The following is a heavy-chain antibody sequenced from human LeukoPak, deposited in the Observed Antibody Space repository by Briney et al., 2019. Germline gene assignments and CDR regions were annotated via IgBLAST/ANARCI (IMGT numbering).Heavy chain of an antibody. D-gene: IGHD2-8*01. CDR3: AKGGSGYTNGVCYTGVGYLDY. CDR1: GFTFSSYA. Sequence: GGSLRLSCAASGFTFSSYAMSWVRQAPGKGLEWVSAISGSGGSTYYADSVKGRFTISRDNSKNTLYLQMNSLRAEDTAVYYCAKGGSGYTNGVCYTGVGYLDYWGQGTLVTVSS. J-gene: IGHJ4*02. V-gene: IGHV3-23*01. CDR2: ISGSGGST.